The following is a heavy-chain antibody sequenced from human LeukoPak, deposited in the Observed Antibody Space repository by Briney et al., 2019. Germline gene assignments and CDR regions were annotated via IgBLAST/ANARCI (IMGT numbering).Heavy chain of an antibody. D-gene: IGHD3-10*01. CDR2: ISSSSSYI. J-gene: IGHJ6*02. CDR1: GFTFSSYA. CDR3: ARVGIFGENYGMDV. V-gene: IGHV3-21*01. Sequence: SGGSLRLSCAASGFTFSSYAMGWVRQAPGKGLEWVSSISSSSSYIYYADSVKGRFTISRDNAKNSLYLQMNSLRAEDTAVYYCARVGIFGENYGMDVWGQGTTVTVSS.